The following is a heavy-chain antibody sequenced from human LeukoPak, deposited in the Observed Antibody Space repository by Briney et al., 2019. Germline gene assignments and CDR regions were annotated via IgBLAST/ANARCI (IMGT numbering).Heavy chain of an antibody. V-gene: IGHV4-59*11. J-gene: IGHJ4*02. CDR1: AGSFSSHF. Sequence: SPSETLSLTCTVSAGSFSSHFWSWLRQPPGKGLEWIGYLYYSGSTNYNPSLKSRVSISRGTSKNHFSLKLNSVTAADTAVYYCARGGANWGGQYFDNWGQGTLVTVSS. D-gene: IGHD7-27*01. CDR3: ARGGANWGGQYFDN. CDR2: LYYSGST.